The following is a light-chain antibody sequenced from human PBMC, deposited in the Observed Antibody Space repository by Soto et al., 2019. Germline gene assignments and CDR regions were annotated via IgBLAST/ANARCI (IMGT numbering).Light chain of an antibody. V-gene: IGKV3-20*01. Sequence: EIVLTQSPGTLSLSPGERATLSCRASQSVSNNYLAWYQQKPGQAPRLLTYGASNRATGIPDRFSGSGSGTDFTLTISRLEPEDFAVYYCHQYGTSPQTFGQGTKVDTK. J-gene: IGKJ1*01. CDR1: QSVSNNY. CDR3: HQYGTSPQT. CDR2: GAS.